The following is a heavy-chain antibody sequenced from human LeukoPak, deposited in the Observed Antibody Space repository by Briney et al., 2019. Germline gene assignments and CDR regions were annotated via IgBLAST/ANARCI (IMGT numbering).Heavy chain of an antibody. D-gene: IGHD6-13*01. CDR2: IYYSGST. CDR1: GGSISSYY. Sequence: KTSETLSLTCTVSGGSISSYYWSWIRQPPGKGLEWIGYIYYSGSTNYNPSLRSRVTISVDTSKNQFSLKLSSVTAADTAVYYCAKDQPGGSWYNYFDYWGQGTLVTVSS. J-gene: IGHJ4*02. CDR3: AKDQPGGSWYNYFDY. V-gene: IGHV4-59*01.